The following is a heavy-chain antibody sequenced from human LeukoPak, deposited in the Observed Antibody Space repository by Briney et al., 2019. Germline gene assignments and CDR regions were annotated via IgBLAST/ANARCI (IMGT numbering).Heavy chain of an antibody. J-gene: IGHJ4*02. D-gene: IGHD5-18*01. CDR2: INHSGST. CDR1: GGSFSGYY. CDR3: LQINSYGYVLIDY. V-gene: IGHV4-34*01. Sequence: KPSETLSLTCAVYGGSFSGYYWSWIRQPPGKGLEWIGEINHSGSTNYNPSLKSRVTISVDTSKTQFSLKLSSVTAADTAVYYCLQINSYGYVLIDYWGQGTLVTASS.